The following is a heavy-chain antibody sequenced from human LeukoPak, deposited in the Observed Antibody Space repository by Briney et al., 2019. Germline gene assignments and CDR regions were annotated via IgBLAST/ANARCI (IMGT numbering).Heavy chain of an antibody. CDR2: ISGSGGST. CDR3: AKDELLWFGELAGIPY. V-gene: IGHV3-23*01. D-gene: IGHD3-10*01. Sequence: GGSLRLSCAASGFTFSSYAMSWVRQAPGKGLDWVSAISGSGGSTYYADSVKGRFTIPRDNSKNTLYLQMNSLRAEDTAVYYCAKDELLWFGELAGIPYWGQGTLVTVSS. CDR1: GFTFSSYA. J-gene: IGHJ4*02.